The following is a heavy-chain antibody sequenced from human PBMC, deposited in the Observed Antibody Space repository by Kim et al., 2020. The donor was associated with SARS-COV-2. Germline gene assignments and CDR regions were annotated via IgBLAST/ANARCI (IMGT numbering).Heavy chain of an antibody. D-gene: IGHD1-1*01. CDR3: AREAVRSVNQQHLAAFDI. CDR2: INSYNGDT. Sequence: ASVKVSCKASEYTFTDHYLHWVRQAPGQGLEWMAWINSYNGDTNSAQKFQGRLTVTRETSISTAYMELNSLQPDDTALYYCAREAVRSVNQQHLAAFDIWGQGTMVTVSP. V-gene: IGHV1-2*02. CDR1: EYTFTDHY. J-gene: IGHJ3*02.